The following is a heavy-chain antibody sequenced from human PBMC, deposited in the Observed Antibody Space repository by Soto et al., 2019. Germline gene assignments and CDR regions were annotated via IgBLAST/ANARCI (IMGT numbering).Heavy chain of an antibody. V-gene: IGHV4-4*07. J-gene: IGHJ4*02. CDR3: ARANVGPPGGGSWIMPFDF. Sequence: QVKLQESGPGLVKPSETLSLTCTVSGGSISSYYWSWIRQSAGQGLEWIGRIYPGGSTNYNPSLKSRVTMSADTSQNQCSLRLTSVTAADTAVYFCARANVGPPGGGSWIMPFDFWGQGTLVTVSS. CDR1: GGSISSYY. CDR2: IYPGGST. D-gene: IGHD2-15*01.